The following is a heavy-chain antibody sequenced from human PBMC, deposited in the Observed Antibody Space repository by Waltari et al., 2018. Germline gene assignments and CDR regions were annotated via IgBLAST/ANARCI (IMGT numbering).Heavy chain of an antibody. J-gene: IGHJ6*03. CDR3: ARGQLQNYYYYYMDV. Sequence: QVQLVQSGAEVKKPGASVKVSCKAAGYPFTIFTMHWVRQAPGQRPEWKGWINAGKGNTKYSQKFQGRVTITRDTSASTAYMELSSLRSEDTAVYYCARGQLQNYYYYYMDVWGKGTTVTVSS. D-gene: IGHD1-1*01. CDR1: GYPFTIFT. V-gene: IGHV1-3*01. CDR2: INAGKGNT.